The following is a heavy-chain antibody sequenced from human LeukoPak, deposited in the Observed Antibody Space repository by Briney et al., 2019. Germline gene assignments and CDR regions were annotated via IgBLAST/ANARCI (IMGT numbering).Heavy chain of an antibody. Sequence: GGSLRLSCAASGFTFSSYGMHWVRQAPGKGLEWVAFIRYDRSNKYYADSVKGRFTISRDNSKNTLYLQMNSLRAEDTAVYYCARDRIDFWSGCDYWGQGTLVTVSS. V-gene: IGHV3-30*02. J-gene: IGHJ4*02. CDR3: ARDRIDFWSGCDY. CDR1: GFTFSSYG. D-gene: IGHD3-3*01. CDR2: IRYDRSNK.